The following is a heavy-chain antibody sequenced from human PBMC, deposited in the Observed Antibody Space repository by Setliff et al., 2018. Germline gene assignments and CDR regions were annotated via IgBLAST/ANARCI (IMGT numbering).Heavy chain of an antibody. CDR2: IRSKADSYAT. CDR1: GFTFSSDP. D-gene: IGHD5-12*01. V-gene: IGHV3-73*01. Sequence: PGGSLRLSCAASGFTFSSDPMNWVRQAPGKGLEWVGRIRSKADSYATAYAASVKARFTISRDDSKNTAYLQVNSLKTEDTAVYYCAITMATGVDFFDYWGQGTLVTVSS. CDR3: AITMATGVDFFDY. J-gene: IGHJ4*02.